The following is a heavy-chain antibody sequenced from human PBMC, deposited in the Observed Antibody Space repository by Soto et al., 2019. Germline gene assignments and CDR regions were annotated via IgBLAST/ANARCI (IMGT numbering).Heavy chain of an antibody. CDR1: GFPFSSYA. CDR2: ISGSGGST. Sequence: GGSLRLSCAAAGFPFSSYARSWVRQAPGKGLEWVSAISGSGGSTYYADSVKGRFTISRDNSKNTLYLQMNSLRAEDTAVYYCAKRGVVVAATGAFDIWGQGTMVTVSS. CDR3: AKRGVVVAATGAFDI. D-gene: IGHD2-15*01. J-gene: IGHJ3*02. V-gene: IGHV3-23*01.